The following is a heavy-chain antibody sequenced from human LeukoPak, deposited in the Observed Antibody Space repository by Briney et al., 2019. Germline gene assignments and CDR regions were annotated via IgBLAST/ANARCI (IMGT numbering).Heavy chain of an antibody. CDR2: IASNGGSE. Sequence: PGGSLRLSCAAYGFTFTTYGLHWVRQAPGKGREWVAAIASNGGSEYYADSVKGRFTISRDNSKNTLFLQMNSLRPDDTAVYYCAKRGHYSINWYHYFDYWGQGTLVTVSS. CDR1: GFTFTTYG. CDR3: AKRGHYSINWYHYFDY. J-gene: IGHJ4*02. V-gene: IGHV3-30*18. D-gene: IGHD6-13*01.